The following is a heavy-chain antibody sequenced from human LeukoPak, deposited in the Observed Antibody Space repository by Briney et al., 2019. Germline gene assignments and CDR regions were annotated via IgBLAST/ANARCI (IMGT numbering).Heavy chain of an antibody. Sequence: AETLSLTCSVSGDSISSSYWSWIRQPPGKGLEWIGNINNSADSKYNPSLQSRVTMSVDMPKSHFSLQLTSVSAADTAVYYCARRFSSRSDGNGYYYGHDAFDVWGQGTLVTVSS. CDR3: ARRFSSRSDGNGYYYGHDAFDV. CDR2: INNSADS. CDR1: GDSISSSY. V-gene: IGHV4-59*08. D-gene: IGHD3-22*01. J-gene: IGHJ3*01.